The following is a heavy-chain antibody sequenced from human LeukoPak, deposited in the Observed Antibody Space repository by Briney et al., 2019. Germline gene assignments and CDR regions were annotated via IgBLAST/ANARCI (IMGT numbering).Heavy chain of an antibody. J-gene: IGHJ2*01. Sequence: GESLKISCKGAGYSFTNYWIGWVRQMPGKGLEWMGIIYPGDFDTRYSPSFQGQVTISADKSISTAYLQWSSLKASDTAMYYCARLSNFCSSTSCSHWYFDLWGRGTLVTVSS. D-gene: IGHD2-2*01. CDR1: GYSFTNYW. V-gene: IGHV5-51*01. CDR3: ARLSNFCSSTSCSHWYFDL. CDR2: IYPGDFDT.